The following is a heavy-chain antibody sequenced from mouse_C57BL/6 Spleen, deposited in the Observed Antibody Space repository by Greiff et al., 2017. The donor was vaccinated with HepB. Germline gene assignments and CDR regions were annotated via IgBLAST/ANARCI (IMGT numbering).Heavy chain of an antibody. CDR2: IDPANGNT. V-gene: IGHV14-3*01. D-gene: IGHD1-1*01. Sequence: EVQRVESVAELVRPGASVKLSCTASGFNIKNTYMHWVKQRPEQGLEWIGRIDPANGNTKYAPKFQGKATITADTSSNTAYLQLSSLTSEDTAIYYCAREEIFYYGSSGLDYWGQGTTLTVSS. J-gene: IGHJ2*01. CDR1: GFNIKNTY. CDR3: AREEIFYYGSSGLDY.